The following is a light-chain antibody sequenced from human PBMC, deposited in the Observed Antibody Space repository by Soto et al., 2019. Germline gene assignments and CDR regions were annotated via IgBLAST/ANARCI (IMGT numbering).Light chain of an antibody. V-gene: IGKV3-20*01. Sequence: EIVLTQSPGALSLSPGERATLSCRASQSVSSSYLAWYQQKPGQAPSLLIYCASSRATGIPDRFSGSGSGTDFTLTISSLEPEDFGVYYSHQSDSLPLTFGGGTKVEIK. CDR1: QSVSSSY. J-gene: IGKJ4*01. CDR3: HQSDSLPLT. CDR2: CAS.